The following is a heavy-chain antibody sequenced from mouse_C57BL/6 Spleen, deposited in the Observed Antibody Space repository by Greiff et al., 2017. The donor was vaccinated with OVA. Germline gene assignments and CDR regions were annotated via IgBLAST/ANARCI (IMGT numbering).Heavy chain of an antibody. V-gene: IGHV5-17*01. Sequence: EVNVVESGGGLVKPGGSLKLSCAASGFTFSDYGMHWVRQAPEKGLEWVAYISSGSSTIYYADTVKGRFTISRDNAKNTLFLQMTSLRSEDTAMYYCARRLGVGYYAMDDWGQGTSVTVSS. J-gene: IGHJ4*01. D-gene: IGHD1-1*02. CDR3: ARRLGVGYYAMDD. CDR1: GFTFSDYG. CDR2: ISSGSSTI.